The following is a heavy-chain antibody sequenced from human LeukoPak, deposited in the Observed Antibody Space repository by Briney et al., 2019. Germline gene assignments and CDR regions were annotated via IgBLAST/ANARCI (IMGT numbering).Heavy chain of an antibody. CDR3: ARHPKLTNWIYYYYYMDV. J-gene: IGHJ6*03. V-gene: IGHV4-30-2*01. CDR1: GGSISSGGYY. Sequence: PSQTLSLTCTVSGGSISSGGYYWSWIRQPPGKGLEWIGYIYHSGSTYYNPSLKSRVTISVDRSKNQFSLKLSSVTAADTAVYYCARHPKLTNWIYYYYYMDVWGEGTTVTVSS. D-gene: IGHD1-20*01. CDR2: IYHSGST.